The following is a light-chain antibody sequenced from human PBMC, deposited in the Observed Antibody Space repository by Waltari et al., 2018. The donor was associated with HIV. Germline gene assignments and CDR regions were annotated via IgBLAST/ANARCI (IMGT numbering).Light chain of an antibody. V-gene: IGLV2-8*01. CDR3: SSDAGSTVI. Sequence: QSALTQPPSASGSPGQSVTISCTGTSTDVGAYNYVAWYQQHSAEAPKLIIYEVTKRPSGVPDRFSGSTTGNTASLTVSGLQAEDEADFCCSSDAGSTVIFGGGTKLTVL. CDR1: STDVGAYNY. J-gene: IGLJ2*01. CDR2: EVT.